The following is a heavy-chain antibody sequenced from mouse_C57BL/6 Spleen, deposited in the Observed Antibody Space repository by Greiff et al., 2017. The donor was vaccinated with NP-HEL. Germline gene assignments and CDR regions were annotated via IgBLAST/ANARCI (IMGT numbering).Heavy chain of an antibody. Sequence: QVQLQQPGAELVKPGASVKLSCKASGYTFTSYWMQWVKQRPGQGLEWIGEIDPSDSYTNYNQKFKGKATLTVDTSSSTAYMQLSSLTSEDSAVYYGARGGPITTVVATGGDYWGQGTTLTVSS. V-gene: IGHV1-50*01. D-gene: IGHD1-1*01. CDR1: GYTFTSYW. J-gene: IGHJ2*01. CDR3: ARGGPITTVVATGGDY. CDR2: IDPSDSYT.